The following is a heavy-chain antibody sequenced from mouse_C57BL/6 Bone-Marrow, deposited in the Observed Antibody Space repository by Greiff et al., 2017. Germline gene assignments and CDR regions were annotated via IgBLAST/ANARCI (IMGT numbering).Heavy chain of an antibody. V-gene: IGHV14-4*01. J-gene: IGHJ2*01. CDR3: TVVVFDY. CDR2: LAPENGDT. D-gene: IGHD1-1*01. Sequence: EVQLQQSGPELVRPGASVTLSCTASGFNIKDDYMHWVKQRPAQGLEWIGWLAPENGDTEYASKFQGKATITADPSSNTAYLQLSSLKSEDTAVYYGTVVVFDYWGQGTTLTVSS. CDR1: GFNIKDDY.